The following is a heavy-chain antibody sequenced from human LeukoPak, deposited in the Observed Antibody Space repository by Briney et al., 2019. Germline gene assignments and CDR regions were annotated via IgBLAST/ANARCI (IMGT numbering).Heavy chain of an antibody. Sequence: GGSLRLSCAASGFTFSSYSMNWVRHAPGKGLEWVSSISSSSSYIYYADSVKGRFTISRDNAKNSLYLQMNSLRAEDTAVYYCARDDGQLWSSDYWGQGTLVTVSS. J-gene: IGHJ4*02. CDR3: ARDDGQLWSSDY. V-gene: IGHV3-21*01. D-gene: IGHD5-18*01. CDR1: GFTFSSYS. CDR2: ISSSSSYI.